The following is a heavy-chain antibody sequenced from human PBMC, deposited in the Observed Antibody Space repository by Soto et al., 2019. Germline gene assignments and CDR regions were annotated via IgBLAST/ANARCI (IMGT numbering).Heavy chain of an antibody. CDR3: ARGSDIVVGPAFDI. Sequence: GGSLRLSFAASGFTCSGYIMNWIRQATGKGLEWVSSISSSSSYIYYADSVKGRFTISRDNAKNSLYLQMNSLRAEDTAVYYYARGSDIVVGPAFDIWGQGTMVTVSS. V-gene: IGHV3-21*01. CDR2: ISSSSSYI. J-gene: IGHJ3*02. D-gene: IGHD2-15*01. CDR1: GFTCSGYI.